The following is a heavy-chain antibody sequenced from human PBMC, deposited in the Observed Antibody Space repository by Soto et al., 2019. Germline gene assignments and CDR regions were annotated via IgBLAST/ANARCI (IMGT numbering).Heavy chain of an antibody. Sequence: EVQLVESRGGLVQPGGSLRLSCAASGFTFSSYEMNWVRQAPGKGLEWVSYISSSGSTIYYADSVKGRFTISRDNAKNSLYLQMNSLRAEDTAVYYCARFRSSSDYYYGMDVWGQGTTVTVSS. D-gene: IGHD6-6*01. CDR2: ISSSGSTI. CDR3: ARFRSSSDYYYGMDV. CDR1: GFTFSSYE. V-gene: IGHV3-48*03. J-gene: IGHJ6*02.